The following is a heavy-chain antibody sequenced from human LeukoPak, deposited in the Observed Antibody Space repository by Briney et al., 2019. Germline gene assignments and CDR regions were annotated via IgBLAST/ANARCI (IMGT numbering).Heavy chain of an antibody. CDR2: FDPEHGEM. J-gene: IGHJ4*02. CDR3: ATGGPWDLLKY. Sequence: ASVKVSCKVSGDTLTELSTHWVRQAPGKGLEWMGGFDPEHGEMIYAQKLQGRVTMTEDRSTDTAYMELSSLGSEDTAVYYCATGGPWDLLKYWGQGTLVTVSS. D-gene: IGHD3-9*01. V-gene: IGHV1-24*01. CDR1: GDTLTELS.